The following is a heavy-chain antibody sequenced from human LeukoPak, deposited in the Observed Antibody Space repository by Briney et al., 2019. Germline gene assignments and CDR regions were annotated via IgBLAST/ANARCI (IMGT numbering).Heavy chain of an antibody. Sequence: PGGSLRLSCAASGFTFDDYAMHWVRQAPGKGLEWVSGISWNSGSIGYADSVKGRFTISRDNAKNSLYLQMNSLRAEDTALYYCAKDLGSSDWYFDYWGQGTLVTVSS. CDR2: ISWNSGSI. D-gene: IGHD6-19*01. J-gene: IGHJ4*02. CDR3: AKDLGSSDWYFDY. V-gene: IGHV3-9*01. CDR1: GFTFDDYA.